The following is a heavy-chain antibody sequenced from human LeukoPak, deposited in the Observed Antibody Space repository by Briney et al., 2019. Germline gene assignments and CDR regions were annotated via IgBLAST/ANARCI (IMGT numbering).Heavy chain of an antibody. CDR2: IAYDGSID. D-gene: IGHD6-19*01. CDR1: GFTFSSYG. J-gene: IGHJ4*02. Sequence: GGSLRLSCAASGFTFSSYGMHWHRQVHGKGLDWVAVIAYDGSIDYYADSVKGRFTISRDNAKNTLYLQVNSLRTEDTAMFYCAKEAIAVAGPNYFDYWGQGTLVTVSS. V-gene: IGHV3-30*18. CDR3: AKEAIAVAGPNYFDY.